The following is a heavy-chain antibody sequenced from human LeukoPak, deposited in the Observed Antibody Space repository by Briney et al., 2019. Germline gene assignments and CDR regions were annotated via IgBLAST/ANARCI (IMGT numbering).Heavy chain of an antibody. V-gene: IGHV3-7*01. J-gene: IGHJ4*02. Sequence: GGSLRLSCAVSGFTFRTYWMSWVRQAPGKGLEWVANIKEDGSEQYYVNSLKGRFTISRDNVKNSLCLQMNSLRVEDSAVYYCARDSLETDIDYCGQGTLVTVSS. CDR1: GFTFRTYW. CDR2: IKEDGSEQ. CDR3: ARDSLETDIDY. D-gene: IGHD3-16*02.